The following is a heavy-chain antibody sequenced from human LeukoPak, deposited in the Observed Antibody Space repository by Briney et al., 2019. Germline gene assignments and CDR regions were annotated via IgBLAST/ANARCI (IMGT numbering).Heavy chain of an antibody. J-gene: IGHJ3*02. Sequence: SETLSLTRTVSGGSISSSSYYWGWIRQPRGKGLEWIGSIYYSGSTYYNPSLKSRVTISVDTSKNQFSLKLSSVTAADTAVYYCARSGWYRGAFDIWGQGTMVTVSS. V-gene: IGHV4-39*01. D-gene: IGHD6-19*01. CDR1: GGSISSSSYY. CDR3: ARSGWYRGAFDI. CDR2: IYYSGST.